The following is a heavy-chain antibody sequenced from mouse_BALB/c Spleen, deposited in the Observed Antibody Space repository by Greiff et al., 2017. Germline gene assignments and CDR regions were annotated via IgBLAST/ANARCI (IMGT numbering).Heavy chain of an antibody. V-gene: IGHV14-3*02. CDR2: IDPANGNT. Sequence: VQLQQSGAELVKPGASVKLSCTASGFNNKDTYMHWVKQRPEQGLEWIGRIDPANGNTKYDPKFQGKATITADTSSNTAYLQLSSLTSEDTAVYYCARGPTTVGPFDYWGQGTTLTVSS. CDR3: ARGPTTVGPFDY. CDR1: GFNNKDTY. D-gene: IGHD1-1*01. J-gene: IGHJ2*01.